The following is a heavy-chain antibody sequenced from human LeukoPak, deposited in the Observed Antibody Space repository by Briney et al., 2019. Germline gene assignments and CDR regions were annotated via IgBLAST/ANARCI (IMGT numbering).Heavy chain of an antibody. D-gene: IGHD6-6*01. Sequence: GRSLRLSCAASGFTFSSYSMNWVRQAPGKGLEWVSSISSSSSYIYYADSVKGRFTISRDNAKNSLYLQMNSLRAEDTAVYYCARDWGSSSDYYYYGMDVWGQGTTVIVSS. J-gene: IGHJ6*02. V-gene: IGHV3-21*01. CDR1: GFTFSSYS. CDR3: ARDWGSSSDYYYYGMDV. CDR2: ISSSSSYI.